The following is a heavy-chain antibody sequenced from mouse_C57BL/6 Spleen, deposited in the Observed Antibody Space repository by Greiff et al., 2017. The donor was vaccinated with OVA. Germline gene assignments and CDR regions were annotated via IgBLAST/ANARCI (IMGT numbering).Heavy chain of an antibody. D-gene: IGHD1-1*01. Sequence: EVQLQQSGPELVKPGASVKISCKASGYTFTDYYMNWVKQSHGKSLEWIGDINPNNGGTSYNQKFKGKATLTVDKSSSTAYMELRSLTSEDSAVYYCARFGSSDYYAMDYWGQGTSVTVSS. J-gene: IGHJ4*01. CDR1: GYTFTDYY. CDR2: INPNNGGT. CDR3: ARFGSSDYYAMDY. V-gene: IGHV1-26*01.